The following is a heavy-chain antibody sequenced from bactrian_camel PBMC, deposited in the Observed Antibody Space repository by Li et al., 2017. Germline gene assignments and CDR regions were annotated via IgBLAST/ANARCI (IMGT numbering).Heavy chain of an antibody. J-gene: IGHJ4*01. CDR1: GYTYNRNC. V-gene: IGHV3S53*01. Sequence: VQLVESGGGSVQAGGSLRLSCAASGYTYNRNCMAWFRQAPGKEREGVAYIDSVDSTTYANSVKGRFAISKGSPENTLHLQMNSLKPEDTGTYYCAADLWCTVVGLKLLDEEECLHWGQGTQVTVS. D-gene: IGHD6*01. CDR2: IDSVDST. CDR3: AADLWCTVVGLKLLDEEECLH.